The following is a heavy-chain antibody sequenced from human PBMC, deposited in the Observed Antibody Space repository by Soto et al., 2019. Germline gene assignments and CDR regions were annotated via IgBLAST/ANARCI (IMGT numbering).Heavy chain of an antibody. D-gene: IGHD6-19*01. J-gene: IGHJ5*02. V-gene: IGHV4-61*01. CDR1: GGSVTSGSYY. Sequence: QVQLQESGPGLLKSSETLSLTCTVSGGSVTSGSYYWSWIRQPPGKVLEWIGYIYYRGTTNYNASLKSRVSISVDTSKNQFFLKMNYVTAADTAVYYCARDSSGRFDLWGQGTLVTVSS. CDR3: ARDSSGRFDL. CDR2: IYYRGTT.